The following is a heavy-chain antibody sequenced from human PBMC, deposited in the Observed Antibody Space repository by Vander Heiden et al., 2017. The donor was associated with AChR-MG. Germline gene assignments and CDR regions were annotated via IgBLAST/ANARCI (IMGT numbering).Heavy chain of an antibody. V-gene: IGHV3-23*01. CDR2: ITEGGGDL. CDR1: GFIFSHSV. CDR3: AKKSSTMTPGNYFAS. D-gene: IGHD3-3*01. Sequence: DVQLLESGGDLVQPGESLRLSCAASGFIFSHSVMNWIRQAPGKGLEWVSTITEGGGDLFYADSVKGRFTISRDDSRNTLYLQLNSLRADDTALYYCAKKSSTMTPGNYFASWGQGTLVTVSS. J-gene: IGHJ4*02.